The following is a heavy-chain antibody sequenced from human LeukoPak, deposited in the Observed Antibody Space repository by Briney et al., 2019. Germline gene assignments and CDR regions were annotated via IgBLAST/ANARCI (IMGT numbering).Heavy chain of an antibody. J-gene: IGHJ6*02. D-gene: IGHD6-19*01. Sequence: GGSLRLSCAASGFTFSSYSMNWVRQAPGKGLEWVSSISSSSSYIYYADSVKGRFTISRDNAKNSLYLQMNSLRAEDTAVYYCARDLAVAGPQDYGMDVWGQGTTVTVSS. CDR2: ISSSSSYI. CDR1: GFTFSSYS. V-gene: IGHV3-21*01. CDR3: ARDLAVAGPQDYGMDV.